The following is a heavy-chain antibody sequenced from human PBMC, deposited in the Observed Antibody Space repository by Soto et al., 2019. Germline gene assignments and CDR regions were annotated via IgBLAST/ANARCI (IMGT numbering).Heavy chain of an antibody. D-gene: IGHD6-13*01. Sequence: QVQLVESGGGLVKPGGSLRLSCAASGFTFSDYYMSWIRQAPGKGLEWVSYISSSSSYTNYADSVKGRFTISRDNAKNSLYLQRNRLRAEDTPVYYCARTIAAAGGRRYFDLWGRGTLVTVSS. CDR2: ISSSSSYT. J-gene: IGHJ2*01. V-gene: IGHV3-11*05. CDR3: ARTIAAAGGRRYFDL. CDR1: GFTFSDYY.